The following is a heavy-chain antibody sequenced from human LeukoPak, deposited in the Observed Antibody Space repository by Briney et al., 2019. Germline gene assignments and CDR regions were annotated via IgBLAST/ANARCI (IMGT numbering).Heavy chain of an antibody. J-gene: IGHJ4*02. D-gene: IGHD6-13*01. CDR1: GGSISSGDYY. CDR3: ASHSSSWYYFDY. V-gene: IGHV4-30-4*01. Sequence: SQTLSLTCTVSGGSISSGDYYCSWIRQPPGKGLEWIGYIYYSGSTYYNPSLKSRVTISVDTSKNQFSLKLSSVTAADTAVYYCASHSSSWYYFDYWGQGTLVTVSS. CDR2: IYYSGST.